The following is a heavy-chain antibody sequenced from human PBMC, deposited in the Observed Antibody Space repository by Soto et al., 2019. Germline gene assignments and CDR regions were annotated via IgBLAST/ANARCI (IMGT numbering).Heavy chain of an antibody. Sequence: QVQLVESGGGVVQPGRSLRLSCAASGFTFSSSGMHWVRQAPGKGLEWVAGISEDGSNIYYADSVKGRFTISRDKSKNTLYLQMNSLRPEDTAVYYCAKEEVGRQLAAYYFDFWGQGTLVTVSS. CDR2: ISEDGSNI. D-gene: IGHD1-1*01. J-gene: IGHJ4*02. CDR1: GFTFSSSG. V-gene: IGHV3-30*18. CDR3: AKEEVGRQLAAYYFDF.